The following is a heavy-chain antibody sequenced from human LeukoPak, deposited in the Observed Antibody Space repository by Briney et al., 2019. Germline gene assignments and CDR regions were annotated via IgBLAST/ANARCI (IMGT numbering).Heavy chain of an antibody. CDR3: ARGGYYGSGNDFRFDP. D-gene: IGHD3-10*01. V-gene: IGHV4-59*01. Sequence: PSETLSLTCTVSGGSISSYYWSWIRQPPGKGLEWIGYIYYSGSTNYKPSLKNRVTISVDTSKNQFSLKLSSVTAADTAVYYCARGGYYGSGNDFRFDPWGQGTLVTVSS. CDR2: IYYSGST. CDR1: GGSISSYY. J-gene: IGHJ5*02.